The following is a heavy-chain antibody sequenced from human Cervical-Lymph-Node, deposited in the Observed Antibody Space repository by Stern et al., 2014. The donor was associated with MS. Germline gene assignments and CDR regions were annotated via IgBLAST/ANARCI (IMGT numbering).Heavy chain of an antibody. CDR1: GYTFTDYW. V-gene: IGHV5-51*03. CDR3: ARRMPPDY. Sequence: EVQLVQSGAEVRKPGESLKISCKASGYTFTDYWIGWVRQMPGKGLEWMGIIYPRDSDITYSPSFQGQVTISADTSLRHCYLQWSSLRASDTAIYYCARRMPPDYWGQGTLVTVSS. J-gene: IGHJ4*02. CDR2: IYPRDSDI. D-gene: IGHD2-2*01.